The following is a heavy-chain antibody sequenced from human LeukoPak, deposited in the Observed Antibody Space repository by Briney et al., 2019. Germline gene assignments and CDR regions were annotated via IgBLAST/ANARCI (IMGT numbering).Heavy chain of an antibody. D-gene: IGHD6-19*01. CDR1: GFTFSSYW. Sequence: GGSLRLSCAASGFTFSSYWMSWVRQAPGRGLEWVANIKQDGREKYYVDSVKGRFTISRDNAKNSLYLQMNSLRAEDTAVYYCARARLAPTAIDYWGQGTLVTVSS. J-gene: IGHJ4*02. V-gene: IGHV3-7*04. CDR3: ARARLAPTAIDY. CDR2: IKQDGREK.